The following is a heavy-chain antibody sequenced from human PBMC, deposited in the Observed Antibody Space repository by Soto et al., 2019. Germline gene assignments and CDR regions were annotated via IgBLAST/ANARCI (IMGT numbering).Heavy chain of an antibody. Sequence: QVQLVQSGAEVKKPGSSVKVSCKASGGTFSSYAISWVRQAPGQGLEWMGGIIPIFGTANYEQKFQGRVTITADEATSTAYMELSSLRSEDTAVYYCARDRALEQWLYGMDVWGQGTTVTVSS. J-gene: IGHJ6*02. CDR2: IIPIFGTA. CDR1: GGTFSSYA. CDR3: ARDRALEQWLYGMDV. D-gene: IGHD6-19*01. V-gene: IGHV1-69*12.